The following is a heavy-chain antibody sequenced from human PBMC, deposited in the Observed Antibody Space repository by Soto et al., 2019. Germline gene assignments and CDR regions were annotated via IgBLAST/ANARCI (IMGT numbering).Heavy chain of an antibody. CDR1: GFTFSIYA. CDR2: ISGSGGST. J-gene: IGHJ4*02. V-gene: IGHV3-23*01. CDR3: AKDVSSGYYPRVPLDY. Sequence: GGSLRLSFAASGFTFSIYAMSWVRQAPGKGLEWVSAISGSGGSTYYADSVKGRFTISRDNSKNTLYLQMNSLRAEDTAVYYCAKDVSSGYYPRVPLDYWGQGTLVTVSS. D-gene: IGHD3-22*01.